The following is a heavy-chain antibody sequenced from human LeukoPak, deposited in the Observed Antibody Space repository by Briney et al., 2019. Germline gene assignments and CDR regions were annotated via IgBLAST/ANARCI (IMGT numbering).Heavy chain of an antibody. CDR3: ARAGYYDGSGYYHYYYYGMDV. V-gene: IGHV1-18*01. D-gene: IGHD3-22*01. Sequence: ASVKVSCKASGYTFTNYGINWVRQAPGQGLEWMGWISAYNDNTDYVQNLQGRVAMTTDTSATTAYMELWNLRPDDSAVYYCARAGYYDGSGYYHYYYYGMDVWGQGTTVTVAS. J-gene: IGHJ6*02. CDR1: GYTFTNYG. CDR2: ISAYNDNT.